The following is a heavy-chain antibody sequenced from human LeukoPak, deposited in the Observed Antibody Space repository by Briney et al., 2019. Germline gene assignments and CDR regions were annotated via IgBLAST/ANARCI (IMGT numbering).Heavy chain of an antibody. Sequence: ASVKVSCKASGYTFTGYYMHWVRQAPGQGLEWMGWINPNGGGTNYAQKFQGRVTMTRDTSISTAYMELSRLRSDDTAVYYCARDRPRSGITMVRGVRNWFDPWGQGTLVTVSS. CDR2: INPNGGGT. CDR1: GYTFTGYY. D-gene: IGHD3-10*01. J-gene: IGHJ5*02. V-gene: IGHV1-2*02. CDR3: ARDRPRSGITMVRGVRNWFDP.